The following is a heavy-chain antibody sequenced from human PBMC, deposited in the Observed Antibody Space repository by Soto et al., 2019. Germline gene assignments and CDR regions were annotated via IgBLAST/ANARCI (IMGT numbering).Heavy chain of an antibody. V-gene: IGHV4-59*01. CDR1: GVSISSYY. Sequence: PSETLSLTCTVSGVSISSYYWSWIRQPPGKGLEWIGYIYYSGSTNYNPSLKSRVTISVDTSKNQFSLKLSSVTAADTAVYYCARTVGEYCSSTSCYGGGYYYMDVWGKGTTVTVSS. CDR2: IYYSGST. J-gene: IGHJ6*03. D-gene: IGHD2-2*01. CDR3: ARTVGEYCSSTSCYGGGYYYMDV.